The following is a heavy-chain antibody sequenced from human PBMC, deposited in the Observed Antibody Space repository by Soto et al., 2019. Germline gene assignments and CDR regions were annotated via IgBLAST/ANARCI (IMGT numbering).Heavy chain of an antibody. CDR1: GFTFSSYS. D-gene: IGHD3-22*01. Sequence: GGSLRLSCAASGFTFSSYSMNWVRQAPGKGLEWVSSISSRSSYIYYADSVKGQFTISRDNAKNSLYLQMNSLRAEDTAVYYCAREGYDSSHPPFDYWGQGTLVTVSS. CDR2: ISSRSSYI. V-gene: IGHV3-21*01. J-gene: IGHJ4*02. CDR3: AREGYDSSHPPFDY.